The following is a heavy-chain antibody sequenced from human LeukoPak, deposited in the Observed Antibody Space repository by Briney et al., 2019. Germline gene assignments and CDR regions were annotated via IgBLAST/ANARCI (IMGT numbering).Heavy chain of an antibody. CDR3: ARLGYYDILTGPSFFDY. V-gene: IGHV1-8*03. D-gene: IGHD3-9*01. CDR2: MNPNSGNT. J-gene: IGHJ4*02. CDR1: GYTFTSYD. Sequence: GASVKVSCKASGYTFTSYDINWVRQGTGQGLEWMGWMNPNSGNTGYAQKFQGRVTITRNTSISTAYMELSRLRSDDTAVYYCARLGYYDILTGPSFFDYWGQGTLVTVSS.